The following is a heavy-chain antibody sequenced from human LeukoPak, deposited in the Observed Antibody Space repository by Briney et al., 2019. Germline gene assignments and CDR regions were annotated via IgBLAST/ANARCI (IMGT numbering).Heavy chain of an antibody. CDR2: ISYDGSNK. D-gene: IGHD4-17*01. CDR3: ARDQADDYGDYDVSSDY. Sequence: GGSLRLSCVVSGFSVRNNYVSWVRQAPGKGLEWVAVISYDGSNKYYADSVKGRFTISRDNSKNTLYLQMNSLRAEDTAVYYCARDQADDYGDYDVSSDYWGQGTLVTVSS. CDR1: GFSVRNNY. J-gene: IGHJ4*02. V-gene: IGHV3-30*03.